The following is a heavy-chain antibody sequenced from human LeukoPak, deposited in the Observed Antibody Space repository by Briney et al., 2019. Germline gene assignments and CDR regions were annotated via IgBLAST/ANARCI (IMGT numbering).Heavy chain of an antibody. CDR2: IKQDGSEK. CDR1: GFTFSSYW. J-gene: IGHJ4*02. V-gene: IGHV3-7*01. Sequence: GGSLRLSCAASGFTFSSYWMSWVRQAPGKGLEWVANIKQDGSEKYYVDSVRGRFTISRDNAKNSLYLQMNSLRAEDTAVYYCARLRRDGYPRRYYFDYWGQGTLVNVSS. D-gene: IGHD5-24*01. CDR3: ARLRRDGYPRRYYFDY.